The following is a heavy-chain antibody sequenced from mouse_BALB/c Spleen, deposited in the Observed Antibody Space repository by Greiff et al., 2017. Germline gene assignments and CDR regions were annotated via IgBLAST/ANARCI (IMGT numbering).Heavy chain of an antibody. D-gene: IGHD1-1*01. CDR2: ILPGSGST. CDR1: GYTFSSYW. Sequence: QVQLQQSGAELMKPGASVKISCKATGYTFSSYWIEWVKQRPGHGLEWIGEILPGSGSTNYNEKFKGKATFTADTSSNTAYMQLSSLTSEDSAVYYCARHGSSGYFDVWGAGTTVTVSS. J-gene: IGHJ1*01. CDR3: ARHGSSGYFDV. V-gene: IGHV1-9*01.